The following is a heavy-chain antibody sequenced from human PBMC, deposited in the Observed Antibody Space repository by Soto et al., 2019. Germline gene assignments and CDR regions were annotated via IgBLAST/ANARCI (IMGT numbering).Heavy chain of an antibody. Sequence: LSLTCTVSGGSISSGDYYWSWIRQPPGKGLEWIGYIYYSGSTYYNPSLKSRVTISVDTSKNQFSLKLSSVTAADTAVYYCARVYGDYLWYFDLWGRGTLVTVSS. D-gene: IGHD4-17*01. J-gene: IGHJ2*01. CDR3: ARVYGDYLWYFDL. CDR1: GGSISSGDYY. CDR2: IYYSGST. V-gene: IGHV4-30-4*01.